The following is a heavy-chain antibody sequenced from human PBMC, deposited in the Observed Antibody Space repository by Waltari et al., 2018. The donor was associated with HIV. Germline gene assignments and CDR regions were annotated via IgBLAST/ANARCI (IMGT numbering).Heavy chain of an antibody. V-gene: IGHV3-33*01. CDR3: ARVGYSYGSAEGGWFDP. D-gene: IGHD5-18*01. J-gene: IGHJ5*02. CDR2: IWYDGSNK. CDR1: GFTFSSYG. Sequence: QVQLVESGGGVVQPGRSLSLSCAASGFTFSSYGMHWVRQAPGKGLEWVAVIWYDGSNKYYADSVKGRFTISRDNSKNTLYLQMNSLRAEDTAVYYCARVGYSYGSAEGGWFDPWGQGTLVTVSS.